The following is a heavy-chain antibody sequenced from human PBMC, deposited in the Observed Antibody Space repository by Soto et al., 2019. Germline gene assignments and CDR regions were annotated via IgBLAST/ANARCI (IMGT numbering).Heavy chain of an antibody. CDR1: DFIFSDAW. CDR3: ASYRDSSGLWLSDY. Sequence: EVQLEESGGGLIKPGESLTLSCAASDFIFSDAWMKWVRQAPGKGLEWVGRIKSKAHGGTTDYAAPLKGRFTILRDDSKNTLYLQMNSLQTEDTARYYCASYRDSSGLWLSDYWGQGALVTVSS. CDR2: IKSKAHGGTT. V-gene: IGHV3-15*07. J-gene: IGHJ4*02. D-gene: IGHD3-22*01.